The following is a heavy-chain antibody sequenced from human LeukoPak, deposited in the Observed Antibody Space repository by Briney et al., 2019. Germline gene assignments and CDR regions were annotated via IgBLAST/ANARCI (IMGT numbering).Heavy chain of an antibody. J-gene: IGHJ6*03. D-gene: IGHD2-2*01. CDR3: AKDSDIVVVPAAIYYYYYYMDV. Sequence: GGSLRLSCAASGIIFSNYAMSWVRQAPGKGLEWVSSISGSGGSTYYADSVKGRFTISRDNSKNTLYLQMNSLRAEDTAVYYCAKDSDIVVVPAAIYYYYYYMDVWGKGTTVTVSS. CDR2: ISGSGGST. CDR1: GIIFSNYA. V-gene: IGHV3-23*01.